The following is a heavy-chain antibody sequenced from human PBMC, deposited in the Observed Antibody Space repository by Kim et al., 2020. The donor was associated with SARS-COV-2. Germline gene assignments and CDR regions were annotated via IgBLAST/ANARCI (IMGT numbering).Heavy chain of an antibody. CDR3: ARGFRDFWYFDL. CDR2: INHSGST. Sequence: SETLSLTCAVYGGSFSGYYWSWIRQPPGKGLEWIGEINHSGSTNYNPSLKSRVTISVDTSKNQFSLKLSFVTAAGTAVYYCARGFRDFWYFDLWGRGTLV. J-gene: IGHJ2*01. V-gene: IGHV4-34*01. D-gene: IGHD3-10*01. CDR1: GGSFSGYY.